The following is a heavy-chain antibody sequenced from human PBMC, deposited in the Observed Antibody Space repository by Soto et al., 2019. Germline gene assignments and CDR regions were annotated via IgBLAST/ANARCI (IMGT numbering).Heavy chain of an antibody. CDR1: GFTFSSYG. Sequence: QVQLVESGGGVVQPGRSLRLSCAASGFTFSSYGMYWVRQAPGKGLEWVANIWHDGSNKYYADSVKGRFTISRDNSKNPLYLTMNSLSAEDTAVYYCFGTLFWRGYWGQGTLVTVSS. D-gene: IGHD3-16*01. CDR2: IWHDGSNK. CDR3: FGTLFWRGY. J-gene: IGHJ4*02. V-gene: IGHV3-33*08.